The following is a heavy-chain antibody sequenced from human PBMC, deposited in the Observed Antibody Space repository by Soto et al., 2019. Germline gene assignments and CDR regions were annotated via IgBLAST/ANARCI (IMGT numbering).Heavy chain of an antibody. Sequence: QLAESGGNVVQPRKSLRLSCVASGFTFRSYGMHWVRQAPGKGLEWVATISHDGKKEYYADSVKGRFTVSRDNSRDTIYLEVSSVKTDDTAVYYCAKDMGPSPRPPDSLDIWGQGTVVTVSS. CDR1: GFTFRSYG. V-gene: IGHV3-30*18. D-gene: IGHD3-10*01. J-gene: IGHJ3*02. CDR2: ISHDGKKE. CDR3: AKDMGPSPRPPDSLDI.